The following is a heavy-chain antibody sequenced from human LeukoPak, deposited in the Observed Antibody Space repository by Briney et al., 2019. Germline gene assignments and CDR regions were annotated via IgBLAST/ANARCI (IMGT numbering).Heavy chain of an antibody. CDR1: GGSFSGYY. D-gene: IGHD2-15*01. J-gene: IGHJ3*02. CDR2: ISYDGSNK. CDR3: ARDLRWAGYCSGGSCYSHAFDI. V-gene: IGHV3-30-3*01. Sequence: LSLTCAVYGGSFSGYYWSWIRQAPGKGLEWVAVISYDGSNKYYADSVKGRFTISRDNSKNTLYLQMNSLRAEDTAVYYCARDLRWAGYCSGGSCYSHAFDIWGQGTMVTVSS.